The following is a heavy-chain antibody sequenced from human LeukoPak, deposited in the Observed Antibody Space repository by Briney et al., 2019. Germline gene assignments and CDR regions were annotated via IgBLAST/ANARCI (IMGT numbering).Heavy chain of an antibody. CDR2: ISSSSSYI. CDR3: ASGPYFDWLLSYYYYGMDV. D-gene: IGHD3-9*01. J-gene: IGHJ6*02. CDR1: GFTVSSNY. V-gene: IGHV3-21*01. Sequence: PGGSLRLSCAASGFTVSSNYMSWVRQAPGKGLEWVSSISSSSSYIYYADSVKGRFTISRDNAKNSLYLQMNSLRAEDTAVYYCASGPYFDWLLSYYYYGMDVWGQGTTVTVSS.